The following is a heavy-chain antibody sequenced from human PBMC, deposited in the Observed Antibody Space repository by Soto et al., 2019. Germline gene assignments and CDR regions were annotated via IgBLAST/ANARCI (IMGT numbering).Heavy chain of an antibody. CDR3: ARGPRPQNSSSWYYFDH. CDR2: ISHDGKNT. CDR1: GFAFSTYP. J-gene: IGHJ4*02. V-gene: IGHV3-30*04. D-gene: IGHD6-13*01. Sequence: PGGSLRLSCAASGFAFSTYPMHWVRQAPGKGLEWVAVISHDGKNTYYAYSVTGRFTISRDNSMNTLYLQMSSLRAEDTALYNCARGPRPQNSSSWYYFDHWGQGTLVTVSS.